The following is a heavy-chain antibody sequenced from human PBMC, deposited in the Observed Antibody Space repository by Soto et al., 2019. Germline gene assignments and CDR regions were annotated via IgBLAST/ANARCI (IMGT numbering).Heavy chain of an antibody. D-gene: IGHD5-12*01. Sequence: PGGSLRLSCAASGFTLSSYWMHWVRQAPGKGLVWVSRINSDGSSTSYADSVKGRFTISRDNAKNTLYLQMNSLRAEDTAVYYCASELRSYYYYGMDVWGQGTTVTVSS. CDR1: GFTLSSYW. V-gene: IGHV3-74*01. CDR2: INSDGSST. CDR3: ASELRSYYYYGMDV. J-gene: IGHJ6*02.